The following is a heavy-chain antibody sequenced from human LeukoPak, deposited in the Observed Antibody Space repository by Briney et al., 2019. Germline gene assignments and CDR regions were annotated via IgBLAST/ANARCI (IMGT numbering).Heavy chain of an antibody. CDR1: GITFSSYW. V-gene: IGHV3-7*04. Sequence: GGSLRLSCAASGITFSSYWMSWVRQAPGKGLEWVANIKQDGREKYYVDSVKGRFTISRDNAKNSLYLQMNSLRAEDTAVYYCARGIRTDYWGQGTLVTVSS. J-gene: IGHJ4*02. CDR2: IKQDGREK. CDR3: ARGIRTDY.